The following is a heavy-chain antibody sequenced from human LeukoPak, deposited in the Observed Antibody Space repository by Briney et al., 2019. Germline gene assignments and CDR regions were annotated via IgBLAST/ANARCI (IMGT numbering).Heavy chain of an antibody. D-gene: IGHD3-3*01. J-gene: IGHJ4*02. Sequence: SVKVSCKASGGTFSSYAISWVRQAPGQGLEWMGRIIPILAIANYAQKFQGRVTITADKTTSTAYMELSSLRSEDTAVYYCARRPYDLWSGYYPRGDLWGRGTRVSVSS. CDR1: GGTFSSYA. CDR3: ARRPYDLWSGYYPRGDL. CDR2: IIPILAIA. V-gene: IGHV1-69*04.